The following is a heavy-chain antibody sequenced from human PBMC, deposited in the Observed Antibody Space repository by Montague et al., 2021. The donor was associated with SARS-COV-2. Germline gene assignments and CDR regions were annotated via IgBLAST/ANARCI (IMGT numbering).Heavy chain of an antibody. J-gene: IGHJ4*02. Sequence: SLRLSCAASGFPFSGYWMSWFRQAPGKGPEWVAEIEENGGEKNYVDSVKGRFTISRDNAKNSLCLHMNSLRGEDTALYFCARANPRGASWAYWGQGTLVTVSS. CDR1: GFPFSGYW. CDR2: IEENGGEK. D-gene: IGHD1-14*01. CDR3: ARANPRGASWAY. V-gene: IGHV3-7*01.